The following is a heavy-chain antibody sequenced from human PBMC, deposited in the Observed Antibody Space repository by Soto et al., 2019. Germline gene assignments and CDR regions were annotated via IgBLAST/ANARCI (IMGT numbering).Heavy chain of an antibody. CDR2: IYYSGST. J-gene: IGHJ6*03. Sequence: QVQLQESGPGLVKPSETLSLTCTVSGGSISSYYWSWIRQPPGKGLEWIGYIYYSGSTNYNPSLKSRVTISVDTSKNQFSLKLSSVTAADTAVYYCARGSNEVYYYYYYMDVWGKGTTVTVSS. CDR3: ARGSNEVYYYYYYMDV. CDR1: GGSISSYY. V-gene: IGHV4-59*08. D-gene: IGHD2-15*01.